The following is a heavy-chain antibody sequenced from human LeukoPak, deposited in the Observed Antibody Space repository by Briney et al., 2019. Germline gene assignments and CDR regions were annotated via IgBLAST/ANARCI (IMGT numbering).Heavy chain of an antibody. J-gene: IGHJ3*02. V-gene: IGHV4-59*01. CDR2: IYYSGST. CDR1: GGSISSYY. D-gene: IGHD3-22*01. CDR3: ARVLPPYYDSSGYRDDAFDI. Sequence: PSETLSLTCTVSGGSISSYYWSWIRQPPGKGLEWIGYIYYSGSTNYNPSLKSRVTISVDTSKNQFSLKLSSVTAADTAAYYCARVLPPYYDSSGYRDDAFDIWGQGTMVTVSS.